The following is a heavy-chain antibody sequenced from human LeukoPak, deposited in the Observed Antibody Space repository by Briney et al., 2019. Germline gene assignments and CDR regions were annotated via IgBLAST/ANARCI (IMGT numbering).Heavy chain of an antibody. J-gene: IGHJ3*02. D-gene: IGHD2-2*01. CDR3: ARVSGYCSSTSCPDAFDI. CDR1: GFTVSSNY. Sequence: GGSLRLSCAASGFTVSSNYMSWVRQAPGKGLEWVSAISGSGGSTYYADSVKGRFTISRDNSKNTLYLQMNSPRAEDTAVYYCARVSGYCSSTSCPDAFDIWGQGTMVTVSS. V-gene: IGHV3-23*01. CDR2: ISGSGGST.